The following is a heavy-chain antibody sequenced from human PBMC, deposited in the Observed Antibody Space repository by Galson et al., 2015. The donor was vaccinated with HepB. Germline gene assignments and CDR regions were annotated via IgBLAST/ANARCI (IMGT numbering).Heavy chain of an antibody. CDR1: GYTFTSYD. D-gene: IGHD3-22*01. V-gene: IGHV1-8*01. J-gene: IGHJ3*02. CDR3: ARGYDSSGYYYFEAFDI. Sequence: SVKVSCKASGYTFTSYDINWVRQATGQGLEWMGWMNPNSGNTGYAQKFRGRVTMTRNTSISTAYMELSSLRSEDTAVYYCARGYDSSGYYYFEAFDIWAKGQWSPSLQ. CDR2: MNPNSGNT.